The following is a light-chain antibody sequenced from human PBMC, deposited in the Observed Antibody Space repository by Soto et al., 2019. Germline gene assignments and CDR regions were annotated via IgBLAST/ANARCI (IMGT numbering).Light chain of an antibody. CDR2: AAS. CDR1: QSVSSN. Sequence: IVMTQSPVTLSVSPGEIATLSCRASQSVSSNLAWYQQRPGQAPRLLMYAASTPATGIPARFSGSGSETEFSLTISGLQSEDFVVYFCQQYDNWPLTFGGGTKVEMK. J-gene: IGKJ4*01. V-gene: IGKV3-15*01. CDR3: QQYDNWPLT.